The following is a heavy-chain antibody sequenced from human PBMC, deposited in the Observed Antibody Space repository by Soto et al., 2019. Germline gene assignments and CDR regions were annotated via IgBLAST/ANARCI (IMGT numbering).Heavy chain of an antibody. V-gene: IGHV3-15*01. Sequence: EVQLVESGGGLVKPGGSLRLSCAASGFTFSNAWMTWVRQAPGKGLEWVGRIKTNTDGGTTDYAAPVKGRFTISRDDSKNTLYLKMNSLKTEDTAVYCCATFYYYGSGSYPLDYWGQGTLVTVSS. J-gene: IGHJ4*02. CDR2: IKTNTDGGTT. CDR3: ATFYYYGSGSYPLDY. D-gene: IGHD3-10*01. CDR1: GFTFSNAW.